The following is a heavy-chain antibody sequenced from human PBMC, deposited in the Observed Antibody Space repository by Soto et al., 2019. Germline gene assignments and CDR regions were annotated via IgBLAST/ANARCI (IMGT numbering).Heavy chain of an antibody. V-gene: IGHV1-69*04. CDR2: IIPILGIA. Sequence: GASVKVSCKASGGTFSSYTISWVRQAPGQGLEWMGRIIPILGIANYAQKFQGRVTITADKSTSTANMELSNLRSEDTAVYYCARDLEYSSSSVRDYWGQGTLVTVSS. CDR1: GGTFSSYT. CDR3: ARDLEYSSSSVRDY. J-gene: IGHJ4*02. D-gene: IGHD6-6*01.